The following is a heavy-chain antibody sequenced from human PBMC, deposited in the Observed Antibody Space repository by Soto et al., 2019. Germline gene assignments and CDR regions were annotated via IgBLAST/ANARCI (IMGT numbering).Heavy chain of an antibody. J-gene: IGHJ5*02. CDR1: GGSISSYY. CDR2: IYYSGST. D-gene: IGHD2-2*01. V-gene: IGHV4-59*01. CDR3: ARDAGDCSSTSCSNWFDP. Sequence: PSETLSLTCTVSGGSISSYYWSWIRQPPGKGLEWIGYIYYSGSTNYNPSLKSRVTISVDTSKNQFSLKLSSVTAADTAVYYCARDAGDCSSTSCSNWFDPWGQGTLVHRLL.